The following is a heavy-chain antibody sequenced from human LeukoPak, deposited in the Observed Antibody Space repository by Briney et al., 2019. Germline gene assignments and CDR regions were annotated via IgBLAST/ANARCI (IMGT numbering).Heavy chain of an antibody. CDR1: GGSISSSSYY. CDR3: ASRDGYNLPFDY. CDR2: IYTSGST. Sequence: PSETLPLTCTVSGGSISSSSYYWGWIRQPPGKGLEWIGRIYTSGSTNYNPSLKSRVTMSVDTSKNQFSLKLSSVTAADTAVYYCASRDGYNLPFDYWGQGTLVTVSS. J-gene: IGHJ4*02. D-gene: IGHD5-12*01. V-gene: IGHV4-39*07.